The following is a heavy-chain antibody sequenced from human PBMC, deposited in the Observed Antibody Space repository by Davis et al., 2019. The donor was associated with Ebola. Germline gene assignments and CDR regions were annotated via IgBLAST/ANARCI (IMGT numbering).Heavy chain of an antibody. CDR3: ASIDCTGGVCYDGEIY. CDR1: GGSISSSSYY. D-gene: IGHD2-8*02. CDR2: INHSGST. Sequence: PSETLSLTCTVSGGSISSSSYYWGWIRQPPGKGLEWIGEINHSGSTNYNPSLKSRVTISVDTSKNQFSLKLSSVTAADTAVYYCASIDCTGGVCYDGEIYWGQGTLVTVSS. J-gene: IGHJ4*02. V-gene: IGHV4-39*07.